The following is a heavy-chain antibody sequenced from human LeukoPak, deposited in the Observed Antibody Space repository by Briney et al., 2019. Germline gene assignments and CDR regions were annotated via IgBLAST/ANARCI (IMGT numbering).Heavy chain of an antibody. Sequence: ASVKVSCKASGYTFTSYYMHWVRQAPGQGLEWMGIINPSGGSTSYAQKFQGRVTMTRDTSTSTVYMELSSLRSEDTAVYYCARDSGGAIVVVIGDYWGQGTLVTVSS. V-gene: IGHV1-46*01. CDR3: ARDSGGAIVVVIGDY. CDR2: INPSGGST. J-gene: IGHJ4*02. CDR1: GYTFTSYY. D-gene: IGHD3-22*01.